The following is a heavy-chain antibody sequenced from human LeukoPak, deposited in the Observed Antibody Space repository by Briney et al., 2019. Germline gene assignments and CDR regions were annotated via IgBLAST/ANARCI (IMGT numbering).Heavy chain of an antibody. V-gene: IGHV3-21*01. CDR1: GFTFSSYS. CDR3: ARDGYYDILTGYYRGVDY. J-gene: IGHJ4*02. CDR2: ISSSSSHI. D-gene: IGHD3-9*01. Sequence: GGSLRLSCAASGFTFSSYSMNWVRQAPGKGLEWVSSISSSSSHIYYADSVKGRFTISRDNAKNSLYLQMNSLRAEDTAVYYCARDGYYDILTGYYRGVDYWGQGTLVTVSS.